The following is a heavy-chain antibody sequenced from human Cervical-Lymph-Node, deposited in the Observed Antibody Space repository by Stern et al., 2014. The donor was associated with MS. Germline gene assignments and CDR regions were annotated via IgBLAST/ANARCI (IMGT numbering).Heavy chain of an antibody. Sequence: VQLVESGGGLVRPGRSLRLSCEASGFKFGGYVMHWVRQAPGKGLEWVSGISWINGNLIYADSVRGRFAISRDTAENSLYLQMNRLRPEDTAFYHCVQGGQIYGPYSLFHSWGQGTLVSVSS. V-gene: IGHV3-9*01. D-gene: IGHD1-26*01. CDR1: GFKFGGYV. CDR3: VQGGQIYGPYSLFHS. J-gene: IGHJ4*02. CDR2: ISWINGNL.